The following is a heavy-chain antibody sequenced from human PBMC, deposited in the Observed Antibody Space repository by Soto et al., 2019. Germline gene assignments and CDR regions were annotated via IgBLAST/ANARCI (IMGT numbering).Heavy chain of an antibody. D-gene: IGHD6-19*01. CDR2: IIPIFGTA. V-gene: IGHV1-69*13. J-gene: IGHJ5*02. CDR1: GGTFSSYA. CDR3: AQYSSGCNWFDP. Sequence: SVKVSFKASGGTFSSYAISWVRQAPGQGLEWMGGIIPIFGTANYAQKFQGRVTITADESTSTAYMELSSLRSEDTAVYYCAQYSSGCNWFDPWGQGTLVTVSS.